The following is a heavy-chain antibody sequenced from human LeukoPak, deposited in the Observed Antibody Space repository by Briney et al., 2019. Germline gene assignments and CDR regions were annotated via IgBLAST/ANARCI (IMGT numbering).Heavy chain of an antibody. D-gene: IGHD2-15*01. CDR3: AREFVDIVVVVAATRENYYYYYYMDV. CDR1: GGSISSYY. Sequence: SETLSLTCTVSGGSISSYYWSWIRQPAGKGLEWIGRIYTSRSTNYNPSLKSRVTMSVDTSKNQFSLKLSSVTAADTAVYYCAREFVDIVVVVAATRENYYYYYYMDVWGKGTTVSVSS. V-gene: IGHV4-4*07. J-gene: IGHJ6*03. CDR2: IYTSRST.